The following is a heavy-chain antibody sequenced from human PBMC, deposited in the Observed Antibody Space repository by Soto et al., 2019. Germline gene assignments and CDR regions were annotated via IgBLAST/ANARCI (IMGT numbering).Heavy chain of an antibody. CDR3: ARDPTGGWGAGLDI. V-gene: IGHV4-31*03. CDR2: IYYSGST. D-gene: IGHD1-26*01. J-gene: IGHJ3*02. CDR1: GGSISSGGYY. Sequence: QVQLHESGPGLEKPSQTLSLTCTVSGGSISSGGYYWSWIRQHPGKGLEWIGYIYYSGSTYYNPSLKSRVTISVDTSKNQFSLKLSSVTAADTAVYCCARDPTGGWGAGLDIWGQGTMVTVSS.